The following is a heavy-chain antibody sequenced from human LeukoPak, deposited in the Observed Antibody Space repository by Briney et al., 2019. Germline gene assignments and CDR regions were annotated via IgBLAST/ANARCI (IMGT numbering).Heavy chain of an antibody. D-gene: IGHD6-13*01. V-gene: IGHV3-23*01. Sequence: GGSLRLSCAASGFTFSSSAMSWVRQAPGKGLEWVSGISHTGHSTYYADSVKGRFTISRDNFKNTLFLQMNVLTAEDTAIYYCAKPYEEQQSAPYNWFDPWGQGTLVTDSS. J-gene: IGHJ5*02. CDR3: AKPYEEQQSAPYNWFDP. CDR2: ISHTGHST. CDR1: GFTFSSSA.